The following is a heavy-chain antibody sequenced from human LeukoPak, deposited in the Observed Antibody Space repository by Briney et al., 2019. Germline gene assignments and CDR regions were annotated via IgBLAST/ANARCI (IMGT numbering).Heavy chain of an antibody. CDR3: ARLGGPGGVDY. D-gene: IGHD3-16*01. J-gene: IGHJ4*02. CDR2: IYSDGST. V-gene: IGHV4-39*01. CDR1: GGSISSSSYY. Sequence: PSETLSLTCTVPGGSISSSSYYWGWIRQPPGKGLEWIGSIYSDGSTYYNPSLKIRVTISVDTSKNQFSLKLSSVTAADTAVYYCARLGGPGGVDYWGQGTLVTVSS.